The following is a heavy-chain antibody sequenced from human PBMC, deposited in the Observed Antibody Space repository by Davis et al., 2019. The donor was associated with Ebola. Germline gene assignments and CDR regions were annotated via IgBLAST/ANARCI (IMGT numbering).Heavy chain of an antibody. Sequence: GESLKISCAASGFTFSSYAMSWVRQAPGKGLEWVSTISGSGGSTYYADSVKGRFTISRDNSKNTLYLQMNSLRAEDSATYYCATSASNFDFWGQGTLVTVSS. V-gene: IGHV3-23*01. CDR1: GFTFSSYA. CDR2: ISGSGGST. CDR3: ATSASNFDF. J-gene: IGHJ4*02.